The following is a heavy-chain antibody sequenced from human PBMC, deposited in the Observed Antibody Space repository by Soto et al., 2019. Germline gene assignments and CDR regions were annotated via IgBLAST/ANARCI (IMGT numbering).Heavy chain of an antibody. V-gene: IGHV1-18*01. CDR1: GYTCTSYG. CDR3: ARSWVTGKGGMDV. D-gene: IGHD3-16*01. J-gene: IGHJ6*02. Sequence: QVQLVQSGAEVKKPGASVKVSCKASGYTCTSYGFSRVRQAPGQGLEWMGWINGYTGNTHYAQKFQGRVTMTTDTSTSTAYLELWTVISADTAVYYCARSWVTGKGGMDVWGQGTTVTVS. CDR2: INGYTGNT.